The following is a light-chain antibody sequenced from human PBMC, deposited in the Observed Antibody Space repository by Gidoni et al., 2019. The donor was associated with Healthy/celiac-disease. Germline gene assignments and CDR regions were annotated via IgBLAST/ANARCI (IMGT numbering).Light chain of an antibody. V-gene: IGKV1-27*01. CDR2: AAS. CDR3: QKYNSAPRT. Sequence: DIQMTQSPSSLSASVGDRVTITCRASQGISNYLAWYQQKPGKVPKLLLYAASTLQSGVPSRFSGSGSGTDFTLTISSLQPEDVATYYCQKYNSAPRTFXXXTKVEIK. J-gene: IGKJ1*01. CDR1: QGISNY.